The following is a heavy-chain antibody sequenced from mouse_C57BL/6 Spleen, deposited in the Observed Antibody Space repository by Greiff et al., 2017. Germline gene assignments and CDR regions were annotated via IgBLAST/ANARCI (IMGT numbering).Heavy chain of an antibody. J-gene: IGHJ4*01. CDR2: IWRGGST. CDR3: AKKECYSNHYAMYY. D-gene: IGHD2-5*01. V-gene: IGHV2-5*01. Sequence: QVQLQQSGPGLVQPSPSLSISCTASGFSLTSYGVHWVRQSPGKGLEWLGVIWRGGSTDYNAAFMSRLSITKDNSKGQVFFRMNSLQADDTAICYCAKKECYSNHYAMYYWGRGTSVTV. CDR1: GFSLTSYG.